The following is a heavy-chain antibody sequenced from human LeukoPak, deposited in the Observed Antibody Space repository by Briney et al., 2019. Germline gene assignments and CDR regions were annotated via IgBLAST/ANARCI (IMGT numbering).Heavy chain of an antibody. Sequence: GGSLRLSCAASGFTFSSYAMHWVRQAPGKGLEWVAVISYDGSNKYYADSVKGRFTISRDNSKNTLYLQMNSRRAEDTAVYYCARESCSGGSCYFDYWGQGTLVTVSS. CDR3: ARESCSGGSCYFDY. J-gene: IGHJ4*02. D-gene: IGHD2-15*01. CDR2: ISYDGSNK. CDR1: GFTFSSYA. V-gene: IGHV3-30*04.